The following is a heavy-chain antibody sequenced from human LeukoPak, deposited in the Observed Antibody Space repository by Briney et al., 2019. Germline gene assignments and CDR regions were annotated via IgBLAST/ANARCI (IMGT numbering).Heavy chain of an antibody. J-gene: IGHJ6*03. CDR2: INPSDGST. CDR1: GYTFTSYG. CDR3: ARDLRIEFGDLYDYYMDV. Sequence: ASVKVSCKASGYTFTSYGISWVRQAPGQGLEWMGIINPSDGSTNYAQKLQGRVTMTTDTATSTAYMELRSLRSDDTAVYYCARDLRIEFGDLYDYYMDVWGKGTTVTISS. V-gene: IGHV1-18*01. D-gene: IGHD3-10*01.